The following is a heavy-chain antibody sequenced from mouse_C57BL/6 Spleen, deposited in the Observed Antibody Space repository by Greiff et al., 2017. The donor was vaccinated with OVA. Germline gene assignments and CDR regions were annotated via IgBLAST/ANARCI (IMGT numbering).Heavy chain of an antibody. J-gene: IGHJ4*01. CDR1: GYTFTDHT. Sequence: VQLQESDAELVKPGASVKISCKVSGYTFTDHTIHWMKQRPEQGLEWIGYIYPRDGSTKYNEKFKGKATLTADKSSSTAYMQLNSLTSEDSAVYFCAREKGYYYGSSYVYAMDYWGQGTSVTVSS. V-gene: IGHV1-78*01. CDR2: IYPRDGST. D-gene: IGHD1-1*01. CDR3: AREKGYYYGSSYVYAMDY.